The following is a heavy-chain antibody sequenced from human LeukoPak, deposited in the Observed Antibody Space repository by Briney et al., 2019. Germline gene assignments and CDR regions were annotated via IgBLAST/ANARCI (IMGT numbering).Heavy chain of an antibody. J-gene: IGHJ4*02. Sequence: GGSLRLSCAVSGFTFSGYSMSWVRQAPGKGLEWVAKMNEYGSEIFYVDSVKGRFTISRGNAKNSLYLQMDSLRAEDTAVYYCARRGAVAGTFDYWGQGTLVTVSS. D-gene: IGHD6-19*01. V-gene: IGHV3-7*01. CDR3: ARRGAVAGTFDY. CDR2: MNEYGSEI. CDR1: GFTFSGYS.